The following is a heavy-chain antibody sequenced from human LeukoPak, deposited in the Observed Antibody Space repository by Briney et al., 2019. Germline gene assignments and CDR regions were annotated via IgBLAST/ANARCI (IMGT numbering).Heavy chain of an antibody. CDR3: ARVLAVRRCRWFDP. D-gene: IGHD2-8*01. V-gene: IGHV1-2*02. Sequence: ASVKVSCKASGYTFTGYYMHWVRQAPGQGLEWMGWINPNSGGTNYAQKFQGRVTMTRDTSISTAYMELSRLRSDDTAVYYCARVLAVRRCRWFDPGAREPWSPSPQ. CDR2: INPNSGGT. CDR1: GYTFTGYY. J-gene: IGHJ5*02.